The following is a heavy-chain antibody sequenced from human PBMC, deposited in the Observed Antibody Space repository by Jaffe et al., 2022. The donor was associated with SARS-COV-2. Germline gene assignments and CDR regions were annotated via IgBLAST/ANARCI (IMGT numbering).Heavy chain of an antibody. J-gene: IGHJ6*02. V-gene: IGHV3-33*01. D-gene: IGHD3-3*01. CDR3: ARGHYDFWSGSLSYGMDV. Sequence: QVQLVESGGGVVQPGRSLRLSCAASGFTFSSYGMHWVRQAPGKGLEWVAVIWYDGSNKYYADSVKGRFTISRDNSKNTLYLQMNSLRAEDTAVYYCARGHYDFWSGSLSYGMDVWGQGTTVTVSS. CDR2: IWYDGSNK. CDR1: GFTFSSYG.